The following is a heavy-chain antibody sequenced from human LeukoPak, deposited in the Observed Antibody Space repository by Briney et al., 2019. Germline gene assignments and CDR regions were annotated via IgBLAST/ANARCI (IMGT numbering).Heavy chain of an antibody. CDR3: ARYWEKFGESLYGMDV. V-gene: IGHV1-69*04. D-gene: IGHD3-10*01. J-gene: IGHJ6*02. CDR1: GGTFSSYA. Sequence: ASVKVSCKASGGTFSSYAISWVRQAPGQGLEWMGRIIPILGIANYAQKFQGRVTITADKSTSTAYMELSSLRSEDTAVYYCARYWEKFGESLYGMDVWGQGATVTVSS. CDR2: IIPILGIA.